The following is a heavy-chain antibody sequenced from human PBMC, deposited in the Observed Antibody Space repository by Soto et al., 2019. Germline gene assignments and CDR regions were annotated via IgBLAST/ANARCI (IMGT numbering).Heavy chain of an antibody. CDR1: GGTFSSYA. V-gene: IGHV1-69*13. CDR3: ARDLEMATGY. CDR2: IIPIFGTA. D-gene: IGHD5-12*01. J-gene: IGHJ4*02. Sequence: SSVKVSCKASGGTFSSYAISWVRQAPVQGLEWMVGIIPIFGTANYAQKFQGRVTITADESTSTAYMELSSLRSEDTAVYYCARDLEMATGYWGQGTLVTVSS.